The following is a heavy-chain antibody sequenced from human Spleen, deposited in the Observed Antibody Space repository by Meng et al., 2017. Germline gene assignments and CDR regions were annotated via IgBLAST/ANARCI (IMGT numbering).Heavy chain of an antibody. V-gene: IGHV3-11*04. D-gene: IGHD4-23*01. CDR3: ARDLLVRGAFDY. J-gene: IGHJ4*02. CDR2: ISSSGSTI. CDR1: GFTFSDYY. Sequence: GESLKISCAASGFTFSDYYMSWIRQAPGKGLEWVSSISSSGSTIFYADSANGRFTISRDNAKNSLFLQMNSLRAEDTAVYYCARDLLVRGAFDYWGQGTLVTVSS.